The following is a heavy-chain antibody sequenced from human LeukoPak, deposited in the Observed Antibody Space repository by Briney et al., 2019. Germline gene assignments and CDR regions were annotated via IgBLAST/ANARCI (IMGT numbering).Heavy chain of an antibody. Sequence: GGSLRLSCAASGFTVSEAWMSWVRQAPGKGLEFIGRIKSKTGGGTTDYAAPVKGRFTISRDDSKNTLDLQMNSLKTEDTAVYYCTTVGTWPNLWTTFDYWGQGTLVTVSS. V-gene: IGHV3-15*01. J-gene: IGHJ4*02. CDR2: IKSKTGGGTT. CDR3: TTVGTWPNLWTTFDY. D-gene: IGHD2/OR15-2a*01. CDR1: GFTVSEAW.